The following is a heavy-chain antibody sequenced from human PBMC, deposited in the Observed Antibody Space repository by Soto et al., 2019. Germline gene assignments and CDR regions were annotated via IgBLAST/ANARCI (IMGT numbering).Heavy chain of an antibody. CDR2: IWYDGSNK. V-gene: IGHV3-33*08. D-gene: IGHD5-12*01. CDR3: ARSRVGNSGYDFDY. CDR1: GFTFSSYG. Sequence: GGSLRLSCAASGFTFSSYGMHWVRQAPGKGLEWVAVIWYDGSNKYYADSVKGRFTISRDNSKNTLYLQMNSLRAEDTAVYYCARSRVGNSGYDFDYWGQGTLVTVSS. J-gene: IGHJ4*02.